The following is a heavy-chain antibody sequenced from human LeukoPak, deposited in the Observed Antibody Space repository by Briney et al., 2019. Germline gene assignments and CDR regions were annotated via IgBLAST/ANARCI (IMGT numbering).Heavy chain of an antibody. CDR2: IKADGGEK. CDR3: ARGGAARPDF. V-gene: IGHV3-7*01. J-gene: IGHJ4*02. CDR1: GFTFSTYW. D-gene: IGHD6-6*01. Sequence: PGGSLRLSCAASGFTFSTYWMNWFRQTPGKGLEWVAKIKADGGEKDHVASVKGRFTISGDNAKNSLYLQMNSLRVEDTAVYYCARGGAARPDFWGQGTLVTVSS.